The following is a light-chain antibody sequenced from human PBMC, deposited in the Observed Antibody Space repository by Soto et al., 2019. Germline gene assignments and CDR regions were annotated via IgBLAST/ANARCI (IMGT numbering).Light chain of an antibody. Sequence: EIVMTQSPATLSVSPGERATLSCRASQSVSSNLAWYQRKPGQAPRLLIYGASTRATGIPARFSGSGSGTEFTLTISSLQSEDFAVYYCQQYNNWPPRKFGQGTKVDIK. V-gene: IGKV3-15*01. J-gene: IGKJ1*01. CDR1: QSVSSN. CDR2: GAS. CDR3: QQYNNWPPRK.